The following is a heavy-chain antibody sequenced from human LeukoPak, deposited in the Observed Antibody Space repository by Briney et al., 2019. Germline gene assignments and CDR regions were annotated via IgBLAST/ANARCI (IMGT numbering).Heavy chain of an antibody. CDR1: GFTFSSYA. CDR2: ISGSGGST. V-gene: IGHV3-23*01. D-gene: IGHD6-13*01. J-gene: IGHJ3*02. Sequence: GGSLRLSCAASGFTFSSYAMSWVRQAPGKGLEWVSAISGSGGSTYYADSVKGRFTISRDNSKNTLYLQMNSLRAEDTAVYYCAKDRGAAGPKEGDAFDIWGQGTMVTVSS. CDR3: AKDRGAAGPKEGDAFDI.